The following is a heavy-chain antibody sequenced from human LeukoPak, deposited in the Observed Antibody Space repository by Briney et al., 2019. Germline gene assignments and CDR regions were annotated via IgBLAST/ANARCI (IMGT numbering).Heavy chain of an antibody. CDR1: GFTFSSYW. CDR3: ASDEGGYYLFYY. D-gene: IGHD3-22*01. J-gene: IGHJ4*02. Sequence: GGSLRLSCAASGFTFSSYWMHWVRQAPGKGLVWVSRISGDGGSTSYADSVKGRFTISRDNAKNTLYLQMNRLRAEDTAVYYCASDEGGYYLFYYWGQGTLVTASS. V-gene: IGHV3-74*01. CDR2: ISGDGGST.